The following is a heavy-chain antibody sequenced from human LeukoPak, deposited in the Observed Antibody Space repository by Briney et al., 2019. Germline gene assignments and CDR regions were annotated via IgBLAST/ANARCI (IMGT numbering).Heavy chain of an antibody. CDR3: ARALYGGGGFDY. CDR2: IKEDGSET. D-gene: IGHD4-23*01. V-gene: IGHV3-7*05. J-gene: IGHJ4*02. CDR1: GFTFSSYW. Sequence: GGSLRLSCAASGFTFSSYWMSWVRQAPGKGLEWVANIKEDGSETYYVDSVKGRFTISRDNAKNSLYLQMDSLRADDTAVYYCARALYGGGGFDYWGQGTLVTVSS.